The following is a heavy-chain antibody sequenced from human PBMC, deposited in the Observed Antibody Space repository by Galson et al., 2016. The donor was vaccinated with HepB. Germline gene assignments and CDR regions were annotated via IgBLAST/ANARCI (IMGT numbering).Heavy chain of an antibody. Sequence: SETLSLTCTVSGGSISSRSYYWGWVRQPPGKGLEWIGTIYYSGTTYYNPSLKSRVTISVDTSKNQLSLRLSSLTAADTAVYYCAKHHGVATPYIVAAVSAWFDPWGQGTLVTVSS. CDR3: AKHHGVATPYIVAAVSAWFDP. V-gene: IGHV4-39*01. D-gene: IGHD1-26*01. J-gene: IGHJ5*02. CDR2: IYYSGTT. CDR1: GGSISSRSYY.